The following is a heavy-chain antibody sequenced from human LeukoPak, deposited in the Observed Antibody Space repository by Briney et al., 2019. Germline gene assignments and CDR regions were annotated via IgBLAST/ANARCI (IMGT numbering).Heavy chain of an antibody. CDR2: ISGNGGTT. Sequence: PGGSLRLSCAASGLTFSSYAMTWVRQAPGKGLEWVSGISGNGGTTYYADSVKGRFTISRDNSKNTLYLQMDSLRIEDTAVYYCAKGGRWDYYDSIHWGQGTMVTVSS. CDR3: AKGGRWDYYDSIH. CDR1: GLTFSSYA. D-gene: IGHD3-22*01. J-gene: IGHJ3*01. V-gene: IGHV3-23*01.